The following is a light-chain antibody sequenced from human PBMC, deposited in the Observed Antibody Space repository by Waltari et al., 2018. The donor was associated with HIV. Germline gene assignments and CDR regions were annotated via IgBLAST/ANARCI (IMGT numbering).Light chain of an antibody. Sequence: QSALTQPASVSGSPGQSITISCTGTSRDVGGYKYVSWYQQHPGKAPKLMIFDVSSRPSGVSIRFSGSKSGNTASLTISGLQAEDEAHYFCSSYSSSTALVVFGGGTKVTVL. J-gene: IGLJ2*01. CDR2: DVS. CDR3: SSYSSSTALVV. CDR1: SRDVGGYKY. V-gene: IGLV2-14*03.